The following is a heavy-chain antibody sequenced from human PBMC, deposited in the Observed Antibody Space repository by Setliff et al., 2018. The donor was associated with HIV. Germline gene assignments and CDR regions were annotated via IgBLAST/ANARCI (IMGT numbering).Heavy chain of an antibody. D-gene: IGHD6-13*01. V-gene: IGHV4-39*07. CDR2: IYHSGTT. J-gene: IGHJ2*01. CDR3: AGPSRQQLVRGYFDL. Sequence: SETLSLTCTVSGGSISSSSYYWGWIRQPPGKGLEWIGTIYHSGTTYYNPSLKSRVTISVDTSKNQFSLKLTSVTAADTAVYYCAGPSRQQLVRGYFDLWGRGTLVTVSS. CDR1: GGSISSSSYY.